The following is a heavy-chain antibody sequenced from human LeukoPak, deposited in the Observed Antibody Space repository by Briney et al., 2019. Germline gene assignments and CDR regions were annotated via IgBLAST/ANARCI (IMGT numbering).Heavy chain of an antibody. CDR3: ARRAYYSGSFAGYYFDY. Sequence: SETLPLTCTVSGGSISSYYWSWIRQPPGKGLEWIGYIYTSGSTNYNPSLKSRVTISVDTSKNQFSLKLSSVTAADTAVYYCARRAYYSGSFAGYYFDYWGQGTLVTVSS. D-gene: IGHD1-26*01. J-gene: IGHJ4*02. CDR2: IYTSGST. CDR1: GGSISSYY. V-gene: IGHV4-4*09.